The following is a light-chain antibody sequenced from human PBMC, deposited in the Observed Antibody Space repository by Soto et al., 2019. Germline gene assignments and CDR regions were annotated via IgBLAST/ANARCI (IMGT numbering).Light chain of an antibody. CDR2: AAS. CDR1: QSISNY. J-gene: IGKJ3*01. CDR3: QESYNTLTFT. V-gene: IGKV1-39*01. Sequence: DIQMTQSPSSLSASVGDRVTITCRASQSISNYLNWYQQKPGKAPKLLIFAASNLQSGVPSRLSGSGSGTDFTLTISSLQPEDFATYYCQESYNTLTFTLGPGTKVDIK.